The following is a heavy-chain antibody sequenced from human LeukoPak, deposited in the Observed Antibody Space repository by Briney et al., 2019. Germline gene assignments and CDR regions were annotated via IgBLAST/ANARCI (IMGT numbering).Heavy chain of an antibody. Sequence: GRSLRLSCAASGFTFSSYGMHWVRQAPGKGLEWVAVISYDGSNKYYADSVKGRFTISRDNSKNTLSLQMNSLRAEDTAIYYCAKKEESFYNFDYWGQGTLVTVSS. CDR3: AKKEESFYNFDY. D-gene: IGHD2/OR15-2a*01. CDR2: ISYDGSNK. CDR1: GFTFSSYG. J-gene: IGHJ4*02. V-gene: IGHV3-30*18.